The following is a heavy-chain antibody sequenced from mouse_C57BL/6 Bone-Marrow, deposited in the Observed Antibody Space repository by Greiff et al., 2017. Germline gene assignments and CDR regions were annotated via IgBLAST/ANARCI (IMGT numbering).Heavy chain of an antibody. V-gene: IGHV1-5*01. J-gene: IGHJ3*01. D-gene: IGHD2-1*01. CDR1: GYTFTSYW. CDR3: TINNYCNYGAY. Sequence: VQLQQSGTVLARPGASVQMSCKTSGYTFTSYWMHWVKQRPGQGLEWIGAFCPGTSDTSYNQTFKGKAKLTAVTSARTAYMELSILTDEDSAVYCYTINNYCNYGAYGGQGTLVTVAA. CDR2: FCPGTSDT.